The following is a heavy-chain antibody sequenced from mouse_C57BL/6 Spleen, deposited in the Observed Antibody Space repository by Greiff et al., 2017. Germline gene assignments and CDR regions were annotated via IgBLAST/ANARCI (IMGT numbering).Heavy chain of an antibody. CDR3: ARGRTAQGTAWFAY. CDR2: IYPGSGST. J-gene: IGHJ3*01. V-gene: IGHV1-55*01. CDR1: GYTFTSYW. D-gene: IGHD3-2*02. Sequence: QVQLQQPGAELVKPGASVKMSCKASGYTFTSYWITWVKQRPGQGLEWIGDIYPGSGSTNYNEKFKSKATLTVDTSSSTAYMQLSSLTSEDSAVYYCARGRTAQGTAWFAYWGQGTLVTVSA.